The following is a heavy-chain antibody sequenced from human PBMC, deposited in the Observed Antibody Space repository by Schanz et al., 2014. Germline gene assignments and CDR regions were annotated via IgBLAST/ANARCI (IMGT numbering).Heavy chain of an antibody. CDR2: IIPILDIT. J-gene: IGHJ4*02. CDR3: ARAGQDYSDSSGYATYYFGN. D-gene: IGHD3-22*01. CDR1: GGTFSSFA. Sequence: QVQLVQSGAEVKKPGSSVKVSCKASGGTFSSFAIFWVRQAPGQGLEWMGTIIPILDITNYAQKFQGRVTIPADNSTSTAYMELSNQRSEDTAVYYCARAGQDYSDSSGYATYYFGNWGQGTLVTVSS. V-gene: IGHV1-69*04.